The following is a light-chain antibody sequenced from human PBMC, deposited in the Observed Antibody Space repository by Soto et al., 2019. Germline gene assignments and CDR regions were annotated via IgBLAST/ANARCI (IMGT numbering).Light chain of an antibody. Sequence: IQSRGSRFEIYGSVGGRVGKACRASQGIASYLAWYQQKPGKAPKLLIYAASTLQSGVPSSFSGSGSGTYCTRTTGSLQPEDVATYYCQQLNSYPRSVGQGTRLEIK. CDR3: QQLNSYPRS. CDR1: QGIASY. J-gene: IGKJ5*01. V-gene: IGKV1-9*01. CDR2: AAS.